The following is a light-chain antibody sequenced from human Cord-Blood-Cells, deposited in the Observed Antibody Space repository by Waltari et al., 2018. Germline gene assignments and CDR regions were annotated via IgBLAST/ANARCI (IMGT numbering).Light chain of an antibody. Sequence: QSALTQPPSASGSPGQSVTLSRPGTSSDVGGYNDVPWYQQHPGKAPKLMIYEVSKRPSGVPDRFSGSKSGNTASLTVSGLQAEDEADYYCSSYAGSNNLVFGGGTKLTVL. J-gene: IGLJ3*02. CDR2: EVS. V-gene: IGLV2-8*01. CDR3: SSYAGSNNLV. CDR1: SSDVGGYND.